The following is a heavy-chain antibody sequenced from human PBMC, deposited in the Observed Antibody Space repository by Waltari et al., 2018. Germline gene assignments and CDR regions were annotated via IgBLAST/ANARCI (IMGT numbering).Heavy chain of an antibody. Sequence: EVQLVESGGGLVQPGGSLRLSCAASGFTFSSYWMSWVRQAPGKGVEWGANKKPEESDRYYVESGKGRFTISRDNAKNSLFLQMNSLRAEDTAVDYCVRYGYGDIWGRGTMVTVSS. J-gene: IGHJ3*02. CDR2: KKPEESDR. D-gene: IGHD5-18*01. CDR3: VRYGYGDI. V-gene: IGHV3-7*01. CDR1: GFTFSSYW.